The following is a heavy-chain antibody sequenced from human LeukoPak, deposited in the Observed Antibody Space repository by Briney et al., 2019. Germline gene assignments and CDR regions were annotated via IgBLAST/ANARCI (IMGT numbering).Heavy chain of an antibody. Sequence: PGGSLRLSCAASGFTFSSYAMSWVRQAPGKGLEWVSAISGSGGSTYYADPVKGRFTISRDNSKNTLYLQMNSLRAEDTAVYYCAKTPYDFWSGFDYWGQGTLVTVSS. J-gene: IGHJ4*02. CDR2: ISGSGGST. CDR1: GFTFSSYA. CDR3: AKTPYDFWSGFDY. D-gene: IGHD3-3*01. V-gene: IGHV3-23*01.